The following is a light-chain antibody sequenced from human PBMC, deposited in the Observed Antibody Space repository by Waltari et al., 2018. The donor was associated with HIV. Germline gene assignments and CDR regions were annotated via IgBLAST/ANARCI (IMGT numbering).Light chain of an antibody. Sequence: QSALTQPRSVSESPGQSVTIPCTGTSSDVGAYNYVSWYQQHPGRAPKFIIYNVSERPSGVPDRFSGSKSGNTASLTISGLQAEDEADYYCSSYAGTSNFVLFGGGTKLTVL. CDR2: NVS. CDR3: SSYAGTSNFVL. J-gene: IGLJ2*01. CDR1: SSDVGAYNY. V-gene: IGLV2-11*01.